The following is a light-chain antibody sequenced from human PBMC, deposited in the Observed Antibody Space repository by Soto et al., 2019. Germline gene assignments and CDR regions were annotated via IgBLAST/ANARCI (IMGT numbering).Light chain of an antibody. J-gene: IGLJ3*02. V-gene: IGLV2-8*01. Sequence: QSVLTQPPSASESPGQSVTISCTGTSSDVGAYNYVSWYQQYPGKAPKLMIYEVSKRPSGVPDRFSGSKSGKTASLTVSGLQPEDEADYYFTSYAGSNIWVFGGGTKLTVL. CDR2: EVS. CDR3: TSYAGSNIWV. CDR1: SSDVGAYNY.